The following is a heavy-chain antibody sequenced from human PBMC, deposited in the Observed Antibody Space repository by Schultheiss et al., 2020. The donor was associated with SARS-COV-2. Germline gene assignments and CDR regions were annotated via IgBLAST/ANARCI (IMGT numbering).Heavy chain of an antibody. D-gene: IGHD3-10*01. V-gene: IGHV3-23*01. CDR2: ISGSGGST. CDR3: AKDLAMYYYGSGSYYNY. J-gene: IGHJ4*02. CDR1: GFTFSSYA. Sequence: GGSLRLSCAASGFTFSSYAMHWVRQAPGKGLEWVSGISGSGGSTYYADSVKGRFTISRDNSKNTLYLQMNSLRAEDTAVYYCAKDLAMYYYGSGSYYNYWGQGTLVTVSS.